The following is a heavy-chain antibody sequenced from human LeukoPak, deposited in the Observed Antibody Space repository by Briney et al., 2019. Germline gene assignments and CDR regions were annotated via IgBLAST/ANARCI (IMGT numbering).Heavy chain of an antibody. CDR2: ISSSSSYI. Sequence: GGSLRLSCAASGFTFSSYSMNWVRQAPGKGLEWVSSISSSSSYIYYADSVKGRFTIPRDNAKNSLYLQMNSLRAEDTAVYYCAKGDYSNSWFPLYYFGYWGQGTLVTVSS. CDR1: GFTFSSYS. V-gene: IGHV3-21*01. D-gene: IGHD6-13*01. J-gene: IGHJ4*02. CDR3: AKGDYSNSWFPLYYFGY.